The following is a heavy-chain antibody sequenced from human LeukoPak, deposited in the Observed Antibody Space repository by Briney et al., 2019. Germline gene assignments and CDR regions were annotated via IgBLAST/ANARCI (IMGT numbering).Heavy chain of an antibody. V-gene: IGHV5-51*01. CDR2: IYPGDSDT. CDR1: GYSFTSYW. CDR3: AGRHCSSTSCSGAFDI. Sequence: GESLKISCKGSGYSFTSYWIGWVRQMPGKGLEWMGIIYPGDSDTRYSPSFQGQVTISADKSISTAYLQWSSLKASDTAMYYCAGRHCSSTSCSGAFDIWGQGTMVTVSS. D-gene: IGHD2-2*01. J-gene: IGHJ3*02.